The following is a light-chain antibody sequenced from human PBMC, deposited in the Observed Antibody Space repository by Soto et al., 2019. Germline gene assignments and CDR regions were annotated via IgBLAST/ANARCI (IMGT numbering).Light chain of an antibody. V-gene: IGKV3-20*01. CDR2: GAS. J-gene: IGKJ2*01. CDR1: QSVSSSY. Sequence: EIVLTQSPGTLSLSPGERATLSCRASQSVSSSYLAWYQQKPGQAPRLLIYGASSRATVIPDRFSGSGSGTDFTLTISILEPEDFAVYYCQQYGSSQYTFGQGTKLEIK. CDR3: QQYGSSQYT.